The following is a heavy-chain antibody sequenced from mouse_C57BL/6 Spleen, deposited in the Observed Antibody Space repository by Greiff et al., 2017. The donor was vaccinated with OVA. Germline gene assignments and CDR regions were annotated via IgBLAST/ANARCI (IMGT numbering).Heavy chain of an antibody. CDR2: INHDGSST. CDR1: GFTFSDYY. V-gene: IGHV5-16*01. D-gene: IGHD1-1*01. Sequence: EVKVVESEGGLVQPGSSMKLSCTASGFTFSDYYMAWVRQVPEKGLEWVANINHDGSSTYYLDTLKSRSILSRDNAKNNLYLQMSSLKSEDTATYYCAGAQFLYYYGSSYWYFDVWGTGTTVTVSS. CDR3: AGAQFLYYYGSSYWYFDV. J-gene: IGHJ1*03.